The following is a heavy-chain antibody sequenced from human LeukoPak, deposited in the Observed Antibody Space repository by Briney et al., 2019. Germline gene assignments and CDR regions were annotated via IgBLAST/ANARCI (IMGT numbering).Heavy chain of an antibody. Sequence: PSETLSLTCAVSAYSIRGDDYWGWVRPSPGKGLEWIGSIYHSGSTHYNPSLKSRVTISVDTSKNQFSLMLNSVTAADTAVYYCARHGGSWTFDYWGQGPLVTVSS. CDR3: ARHGGSWTFDY. D-gene: IGHD6-13*01. J-gene: IGHJ4*02. V-gene: IGHV4-38-2*01. CDR1: AYSIRGDDY. CDR2: IYHSGST.